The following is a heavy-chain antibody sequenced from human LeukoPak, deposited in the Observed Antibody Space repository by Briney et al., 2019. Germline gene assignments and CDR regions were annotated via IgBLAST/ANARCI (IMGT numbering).Heavy chain of an antibody. J-gene: IGHJ5*02. CDR1: GHTFTGYY. D-gene: IGHD5-24*01. Sequence: ASVKVSCKASGHTFTGYYMHWVRQAPGQGLEWMGWINPNSGGTNYAQKFQGRVTMTRDTSISTAYMELSRLRSDDTAVYYCARAVGEMATTGVDWFDPWGQGTLVTVSS. CDR3: ARAVGEMATTGVDWFDP. V-gene: IGHV1-2*02. CDR2: INPNSGGT.